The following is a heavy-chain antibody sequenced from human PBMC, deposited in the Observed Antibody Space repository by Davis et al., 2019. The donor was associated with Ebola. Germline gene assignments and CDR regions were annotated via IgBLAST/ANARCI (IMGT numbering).Heavy chain of an antibody. CDR2: IYYSGST. CDR3: ARAYCSGGSCYLPYYYGMDV. D-gene: IGHD2-15*01. V-gene: IGHV4-39*01. Sequence: SETLSLTCTVSGGSISSSSYYWGWIRQPPGKGLEWIGSIYYSGSTYYNPSLKSRVTISVDTSKNQFSLKLSSVTAADTAVYYCARAYCSGGSCYLPYYYGMDVWGQGTTVTVSS. CDR1: GGSISSSSYY. J-gene: IGHJ6*02.